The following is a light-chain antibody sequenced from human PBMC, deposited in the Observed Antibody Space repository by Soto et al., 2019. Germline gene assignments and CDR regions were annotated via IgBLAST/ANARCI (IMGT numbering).Light chain of an antibody. CDR3: CSYAGSATYV. CDR1: SSDVGSYDL. V-gene: IGLV2-23*01. Sequence: QSVLTQPASVSGSPGQSITISCTGTSSDVGSYDLVSWYQQRPGKANKLMIYDNSKRPSGVSSRFSGSKSGNTSPLTFSWLQAEDEADYYCCSYAGSATYVFGTGTKVTVL. J-gene: IGLJ1*01. CDR2: DNS.